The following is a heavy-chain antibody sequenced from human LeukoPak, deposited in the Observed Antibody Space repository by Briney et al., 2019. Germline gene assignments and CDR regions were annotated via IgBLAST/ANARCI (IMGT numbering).Heavy chain of an antibody. V-gene: IGHV3-15*01. CDR1: GFTFSDAW. CDR2: IKSQSFGGGTT. CDR3: TTNLNLGWEVQLRPG. Sequence: GGSLRLSCAASGFTFSDAWMSWVRQAPGKGLEWLGVIKSQSFGGGTTEFAAPVKGRITISRDDSKNTLYLQMNSLMTEDTGVYYCTTNLNLGWEVQLRPGWGRGTPVTVSS. D-gene: IGHD6-25*01. J-gene: IGHJ4*02.